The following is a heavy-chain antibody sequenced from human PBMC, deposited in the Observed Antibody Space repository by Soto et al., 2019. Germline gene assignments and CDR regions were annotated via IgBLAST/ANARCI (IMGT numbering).Heavy chain of an antibody. D-gene: IGHD2-15*01. V-gene: IGHV1-18*01. Sequence: QVQLVQSGAEVKKPGASVKVSCKASGYTFNNYGISWVRQAPGQGREWMGWIGPYNGNTEHAENYQGRVNMTTDTSTNTAYMELRSLRSDDTALYYGARCYCSFGSCYTCWHFDLWGRGNLVTVSS. CDR3: ARCYCSFGSCYTCWHFDL. CDR1: GYTFNNYG. J-gene: IGHJ2*01. CDR2: IGPYNGNT.